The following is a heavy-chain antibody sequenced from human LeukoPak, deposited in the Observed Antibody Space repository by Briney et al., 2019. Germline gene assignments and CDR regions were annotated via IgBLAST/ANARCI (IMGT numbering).Heavy chain of an antibody. V-gene: IGHV4-59*01. J-gene: IGHJ4*02. CDR1: DDSIRSYY. Sequence: SETLSLTCTVSDDSIRSYYWNWIRQAPGKALEWIGHIHNNGDTAYNFSLKSRVTISMDTSKNQFSLKLGSVTAADTAVYYCGRWGYFDSGNYFVVDYWGQGTVVTVSS. CDR2: IHNNGDT. D-gene: IGHD3-22*01. CDR3: GRWGYFDSGNYFVVDY.